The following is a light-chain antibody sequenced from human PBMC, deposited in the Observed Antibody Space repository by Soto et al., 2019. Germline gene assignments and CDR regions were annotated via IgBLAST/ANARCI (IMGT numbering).Light chain of an antibody. CDR3: QQSNSYMYT. CDR1: QSISSW. CDR2: KAS. V-gene: IGKV1-5*03. Sequence: DIQMTQSPSTLSASVGDRVTITCRASQSISSWLAWYQQKPGKAPKLLIYKASSLDSGVPSRFSGSGSGTEFTLTISSLQPADFAPYYRQQSNSYMYTFGQRTKLKIK. J-gene: IGKJ2*01.